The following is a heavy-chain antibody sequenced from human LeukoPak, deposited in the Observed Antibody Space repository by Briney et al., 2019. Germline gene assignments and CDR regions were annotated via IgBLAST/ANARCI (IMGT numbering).Heavy chain of an antibody. CDR2: IYYSGST. J-gene: IGHJ4*02. Sequence: PSETLSLTCTVSGDSISRSGDYWGWIRQSPGKGLEWIGNIYYSGSTYYNPSLRSRVTISVDTSKNQFSLKLNSVTAADTAVYYCARRSITGTTDSDYWGQGTLVTVSS. CDR3: ARRSITGTTDSDY. CDR1: GDSISRSGDY. D-gene: IGHD1-20*01. V-gene: IGHV4-39*01.